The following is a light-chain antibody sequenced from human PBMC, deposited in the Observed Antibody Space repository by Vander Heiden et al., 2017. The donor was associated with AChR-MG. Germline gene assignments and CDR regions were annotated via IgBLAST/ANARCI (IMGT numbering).Light chain of an antibody. V-gene: IGLV2-14*01. CDR1: SSGVGGHNF. CDR3: SSYTTSDTVV. CDR2: EVS. Sequence: QSALTQPASVSGSPGQSITISCTGSSSGVGGHNFVSWYQHHPGKAPKLMIYEVSNRPSGVSTRFSGSKSANTASLTISGLQAEDGADYYCSSYTTSDTVVFGGGTKLTVL. J-gene: IGLJ2*01.